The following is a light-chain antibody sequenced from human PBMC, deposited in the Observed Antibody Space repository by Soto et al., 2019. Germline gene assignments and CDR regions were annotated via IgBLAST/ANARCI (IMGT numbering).Light chain of an antibody. Sequence: QSVLTQPPSASGTPGQRVTISCSGSSSNIGGRTVNWYQQLPGTAPKLLIYNNNQRPSGVPDRFSGSKSGTSASLAITGLQSEDEADYYCAAWDDSLTAHVFVVGTKLTVL. V-gene: IGLV1-44*01. J-gene: IGLJ1*01. CDR1: SSNIGGRT. CDR3: AAWDDSLTAHV. CDR2: NNN.